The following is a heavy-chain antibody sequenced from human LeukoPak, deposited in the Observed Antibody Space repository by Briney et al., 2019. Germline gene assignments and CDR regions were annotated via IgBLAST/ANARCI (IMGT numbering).Heavy chain of an antibody. V-gene: IGHV3-23*01. Sequence: GGSLRLSCAASGFTFSSYAMSWVRQAPGKGLEWVSAISGSGGSTYYADSVKGRFTISRGNSKNTLYLQMNSLRAEDTAVYYCAKGIHDFWSGYYYYYYGMDVWGQGTTVTVSS. CDR2: ISGSGGST. D-gene: IGHD3-3*01. J-gene: IGHJ6*02. CDR1: GFTFSSYA. CDR3: AKGIHDFWSGYYYYYYGMDV.